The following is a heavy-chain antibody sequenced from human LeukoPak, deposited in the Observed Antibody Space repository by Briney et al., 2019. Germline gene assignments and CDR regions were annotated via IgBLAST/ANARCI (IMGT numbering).Heavy chain of an antibody. Sequence: PSETLSLTCTVSGGSISSSSYYWGWIRQPPGKGQEWIGSIYYSGSTYYNPSLKSRVTISVDTSKNQFSLKLSSVTAADTAVYYCAQQIDYYDSSGYLNWFDPWGQGTLVTVSS. CDR3: AQQIDYYDSSGYLNWFDP. J-gene: IGHJ5*02. D-gene: IGHD3-22*01. V-gene: IGHV4-39*01. CDR2: IYYSGST. CDR1: GGSISSSSYY.